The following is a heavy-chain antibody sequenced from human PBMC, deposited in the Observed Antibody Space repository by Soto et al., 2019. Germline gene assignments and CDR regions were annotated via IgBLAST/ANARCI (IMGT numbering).Heavy chain of an antibody. V-gene: IGHV1-8*01. J-gene: IGHJ5*02. Sequence: QVQLVQSGAEVKESGASVKVSCKASGYTFTSYDINWVRQATGQGLEWMGWMNPSSGNTGYAQKFQGRVSMTRNTSISTDYMELSSLRSEDTAVYYCTRANGHATSWGQGTLVTVPS. CDR1: GYTFTSYD. D-gene: IGHD5-12*01. CDR2: MNPSSGNT. CDR3: TRANGHATS.